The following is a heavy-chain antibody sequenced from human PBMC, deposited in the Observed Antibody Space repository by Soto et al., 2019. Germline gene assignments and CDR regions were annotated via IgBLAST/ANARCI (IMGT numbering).Heavy chain of an antibody. V-gene: IGHV1-2*04. Sequence: QVQLVQSGAEVKKPGASVKVSCKASGYTFTGYYMHWVRQAPGQGLEWMGWINPNSGGTNYAQKFQGWVTMTRHTSISTAYMELSRLRSDDTAVYYCARVGIAAAGNLLYYYYGMDVWGQGTTVTVSS. CDR3: ARVGIAAAGNLLYYYYGMDV. CDR1: GYTFTGYY. D-gene: IGHD6-13*01. J-gene: IGHJ6*02. CDR2: INPNSGGT.